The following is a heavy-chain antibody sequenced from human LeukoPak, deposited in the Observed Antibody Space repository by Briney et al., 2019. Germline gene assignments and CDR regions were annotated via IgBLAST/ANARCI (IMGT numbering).Heavy chain of an antibody. CDR2: ISSSSSYI. V-gene: IGHV3-21*01. CDR3: ARVFTMIGDLENDAFDI. CDR1: GFTFSSYA. Sequence: GGSLRLSCAASGFTFSSYAMSWVRQAPGKGLEWVSSISSSSSYIYYADSVKGRFTISRDNAKNSLYLQMNSLRAEDTAVYYCARVFTMIGDLENDAFDIWGQGTMVTVSS. J-gene: IGHJ3*02. D-gene: IGHD3-22*01.